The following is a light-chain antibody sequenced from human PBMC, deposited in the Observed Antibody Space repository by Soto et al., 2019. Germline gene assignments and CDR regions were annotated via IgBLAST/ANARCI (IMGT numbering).Light chain of an antibody. CDR2: DAS. J-gene: IGKJ5*01. CDR1: QSVSSY. Sequence: EIVLTQSPATLSLSPGERATLSCRASQSVSSYLAWYQQKPGQAPRLLIYDASNRATGIPARFSGSGSGPDFTLTISSLEPEDFAVYYCQQRSNWPLLITFGQGTRLVIK. CDR3: QQRSNWPLLIT. V-gene: IGKV3-11*01.